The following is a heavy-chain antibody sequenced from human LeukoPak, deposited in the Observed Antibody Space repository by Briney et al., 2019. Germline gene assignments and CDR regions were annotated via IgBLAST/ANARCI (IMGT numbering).Heavy chain of an antibody. V-gene: IGHV4-4*07. J-gene: IGHJ5*02. CDR1: GGSISNYY. D-gene: IGHD2-15*01. Sequence: SETLSLTCTVSGGSISNYYRSWIRQPAGKGLEWIGRIYTDGSTNYNPSLKSRVTMSVDTSRNQFSLNLRSVTAADTALYYCARGGASSKWLDPWGQGTLVTVSS. CDR3: ARGGASSKWLDP. CDR2: IYTDGST.